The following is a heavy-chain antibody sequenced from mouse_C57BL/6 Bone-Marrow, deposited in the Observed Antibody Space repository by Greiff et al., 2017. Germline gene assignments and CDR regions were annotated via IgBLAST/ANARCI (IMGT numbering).Heavy chain of an antibody. D-gene: IGHD2-4*01. CDR3: ARGDDYALDY. CDR1: GYTFTSYW. J-gene: IGHJ2*01. V-gene: IGHV1-50*01. Sequence: QVQLQQPGAELVKPGASVKLSCKASGYTFTSYWMQWVKQRPGQGLEWIGEIDPSDSYTNSNQKFKGKATLTVDTSSSTAYMQLSSLKSEDSAVYYWARGDDYALDYWGQGTTLTVSS. CDR2: IDPSDSYT.